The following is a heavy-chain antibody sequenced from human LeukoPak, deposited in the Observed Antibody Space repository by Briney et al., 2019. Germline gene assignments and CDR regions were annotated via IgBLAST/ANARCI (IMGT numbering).Heavy chain of an antibody. D-gene: IGHD5-18*01. CDR2: IYYSGST. J-gene: IGHJ4*02. CDR1: GGSISSYY. Sequence: SENLSLTCTVSGGSISSYYWSWIRQPPGKGLEWIGYIYYSGSTNYNPSLKSRVTISVDTSKNQFSLKLSSVTAADTAVYYCARKRYTAMGYFDYWGQGTLVTVSS. V-gene: IGHV4-59*01. CDR3: ARKRYTAMGYFDY.